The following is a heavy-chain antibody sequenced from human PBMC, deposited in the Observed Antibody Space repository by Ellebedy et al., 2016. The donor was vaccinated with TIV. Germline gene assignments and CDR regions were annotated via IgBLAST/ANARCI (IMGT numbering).Heavy chain of an antibody. V-gene: IGHV3-23*01. Sequence: GRSLRLSXAASGFTFSSYAMTWVRQAPGKGLEWASTISGSGGSTYYADSVKGRFTISRDNSKNTLYLQMNSLRAEDTAVYYCAKSDHEHDYWGQGTLVTVSS. CDR3: AKSDHEHDY. CDR1: GFTFSSYA. J-gene: IGHJ4*02. CDR2: ISGSGGST.